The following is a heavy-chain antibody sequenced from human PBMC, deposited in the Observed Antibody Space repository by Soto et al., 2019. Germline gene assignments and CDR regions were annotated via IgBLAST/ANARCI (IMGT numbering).Heavy chain of an antibody. CDR2: ICYSGST. J-gene: IGHJ4*02. V-gene: IGHV4-31*03. CDR1: GGSISSGGYY. Sequence: QVQLQESGPGLVKPSQTLSLTCTVSGGSISSGGYYWSWIRQHPGKGLEWIGYICYSGSTYYNPSPKSRVTISVDTSKSTFSLKLSSVTAADTAVYYCARSPEATVTAFDYWGQGTLVTVSS. CDR3: ARSPEATVTAFDY. D-gene: IGHD4-17*01.